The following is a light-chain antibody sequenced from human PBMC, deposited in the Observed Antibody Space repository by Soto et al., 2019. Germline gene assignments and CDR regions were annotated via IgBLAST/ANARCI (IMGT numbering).Light chain of an antibody. CDR1: SSDVGGYNY. Sequence: QSVLTQPASVSGSPGQSITISCTGASSDVGGYNYVSWYQQHPGKAPKLMIYDVSNRPSGVSNRFSGSKSGNTASLTISGLQAEDEADYYCTSYTPRTTQVFGTGTKVPAL. J-gene: IGLJ1*01. V-gene: IGLV2-14*03. CDR2: DVS. CDR3: TSYTPRTTQV.